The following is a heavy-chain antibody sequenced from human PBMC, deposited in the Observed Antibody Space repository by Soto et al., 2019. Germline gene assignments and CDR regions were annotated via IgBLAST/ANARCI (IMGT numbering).Heavy chain of an antibody. D-gene: IGHD3-22*01. V-gene: IGHV3-48*03. CDR1: GFTFSSYE. CDR2: ISSSGSTI. J-gene: IGHJ4*02. Sequence: PGGSLRLSCAASGFTFSSYEMNWVRQAPGKGLEWVSYISSSGSTIYYADSVKGRFTISRDNAKNSLYLQMNSLRAEDTAVYYCARDTTRPHYYDSSGYYYYWGQGTLVTVSS. CDR3: ARDTTRPHYYDSSGYYYY.